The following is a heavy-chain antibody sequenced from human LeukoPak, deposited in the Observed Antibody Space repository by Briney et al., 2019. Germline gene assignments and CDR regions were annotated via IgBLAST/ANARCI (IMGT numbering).Heavy chain of an antibody. CDR2: IKPDGSAA. CDR1: GFTFSMYW. D-gene: IGHD6-19*01. J-gene: IGHJ4*02. Sequence: GGSLRLSCTDSGFTFSMYWMSWVRQAPGKGLEWLASIKPDGSAAIYVDSMKGRFTISRDNAKNSLYWQMNSLTVEDTAVYYCATHSDWRFDFWGQGTLVTVSS. CDR3: ATHSDWRFDF. V-gene: IGHV3-7*01.